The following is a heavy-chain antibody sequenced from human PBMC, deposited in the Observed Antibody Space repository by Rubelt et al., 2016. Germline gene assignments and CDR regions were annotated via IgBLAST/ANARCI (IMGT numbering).Heavy chain of an antibody. V-gene: IGHV4-34*01. Sequence: QVHLQQWGAGLLKPSETLSLTCAVYGGSFSGYNWSWIRQSPGKGLEWIGEIHHSGATNYNPSLTNRVTMSGDTSTNQFSLKVTSGTAADTAVYFCARGNRVSMIVTIISDWFDPWGQGTPVTVS. J-gene: IGHJ5*02. D-gene: IGHD3-22*01. CDR1: GGSFSGYN. CDR2: IHHSGAT. CDR3: ARGNRVSMIVTIISDWFDP.